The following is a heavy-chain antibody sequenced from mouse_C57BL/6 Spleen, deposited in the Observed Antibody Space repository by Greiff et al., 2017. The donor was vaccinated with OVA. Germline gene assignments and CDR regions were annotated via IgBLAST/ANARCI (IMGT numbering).Heavy chain of an antibody. V-gene: IGHV1-82*01. D-gene: IGHD4-1*01. CDR2: IYPGDGDT. CDR3: ARELGFAY. Sequence: VKPGASVKISCQASGYAFSSSWMNWVKQRPGKGLEWIGRIYPGDGDTNYNGKFKGKATLTADKSSSTAYMQLSSLTSEDSAVYFCARELGFAYWGQGTLVTVSA. J-gene: IGHJ3*01. CDR1: GYAFSSSW.